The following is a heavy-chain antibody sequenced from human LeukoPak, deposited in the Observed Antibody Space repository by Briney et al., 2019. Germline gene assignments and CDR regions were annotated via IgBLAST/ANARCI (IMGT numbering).Heavy chain of an antibody. J-gene: IGHJ3*02. D-gene: IGHD4-23*01. V-gene: IGHV1-8*01. CDR2: MNPNSGNT. Sequence: ASVKVSCKASGYTFTSCDINWVRQATGQGLEWMGWMNPNSGNTGYAQKFQGRVTMTRNTSISTAYMELSSLRSEDTAVYYCARMGPPVGFYDAFDIWGQGTMVTVSS. CDR3: ARMGPPVGFYDAFDI. CDR1: GYTFTSCD.